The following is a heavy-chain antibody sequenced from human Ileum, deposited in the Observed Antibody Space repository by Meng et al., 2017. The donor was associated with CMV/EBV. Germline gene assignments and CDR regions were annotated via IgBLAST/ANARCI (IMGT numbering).Heavy chain of an antibody. CDR1: GFTFSSYW. J-gene: IGHJ4*02. V-gene: IGHV3-7*01. Sequence: GESLKISCAASGFTFSSYWMSWVRQAPGKGLEWVANIKLDGSEKYYVDSVKGRFTISRDNSKNTLYLQMNSLGAEDTAIYYCAKGSRDGYNGLFDYWGQGALVTVSS. CDR2: IKLDGSEK. D-gene: IGHD5-24*01. CDR3: AKGSRDGYNGLFDY.